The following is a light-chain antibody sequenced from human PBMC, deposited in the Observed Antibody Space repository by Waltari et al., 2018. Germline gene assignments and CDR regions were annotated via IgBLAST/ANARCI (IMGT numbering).Light chain of an antibody. CDR1: QNIGPW. CDR2: RAS. V-gene: IGKV1-5*03. CDR3: QQYESSSPYT. Sequence: DIQMTQSPSTVSASVGERVTITCRTSQNIGPWLAWYQQKPGRAPNLLIYRASSLQSGVPSRFSGSGSGTEFTLTITSLQPDDIATYYCQQYESSSPYTFGPGTKLEIK. J-gene: IGKJ2*01.